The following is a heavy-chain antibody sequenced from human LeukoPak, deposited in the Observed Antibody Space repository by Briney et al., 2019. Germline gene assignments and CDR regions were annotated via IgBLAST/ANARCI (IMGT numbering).Heavy chain of an antibody. D-gene: IGHD2-21*01. CDR1: GFTFSSYG. CDR2: IRYDGSNK. Sequence: GGCLRLSCVASGFTFSSYGMHWVRQAPGKGLEGVAFIRYDGSNKYYADSVKGRFTISRDNSKNTLYVQMNSLRAEDTAVYYCAKAIVVVIAYDAFDIWGQGTMVTVSS. V-gene: IGHV3-30*02. CDR3: AKAIVVVIAYDAFDI. J-gene: IGHJ3*02.